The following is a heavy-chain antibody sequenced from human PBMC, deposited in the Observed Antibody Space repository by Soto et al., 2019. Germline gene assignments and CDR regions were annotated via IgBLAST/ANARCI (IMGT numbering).Heavy chain of an antibody. D-gene: IGHD2-15*01. CDR3: AREGPSGASFDY. CDR1: GGTFSSYA. Sequence: ASVKVSCKASGGTFSSYAISWVRQAPGQGLEWMGGIIPIFGTANYAQKFQGRVTITADESTSTAYMELSSLRSEDTAVYYCAREGPSGASFDYWGQGTLVTVSS. J-gene: IGHJ4*02. CDR2: IIPIFGTA. V-gene: IGHV1-69*13.